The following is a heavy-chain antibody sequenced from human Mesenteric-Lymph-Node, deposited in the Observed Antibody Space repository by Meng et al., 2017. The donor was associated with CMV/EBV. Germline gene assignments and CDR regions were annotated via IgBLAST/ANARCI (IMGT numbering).Heavy chain of an antibody. J-gene: IGHJ6*02. D-gene: IGHD6-19*01. CDR1: GYTFTNFY. CDR3: ARDLAVADNYYYGMDV. Sequence: ASVKVSCKASGYTFTNFYIHWVRQAPGQGLEWMGIINPSGGSTSYAQKFQGRVTMTGDTSTSTVYMELSSLRSEDTAVYYCARDLAVADNYYYGMDVWGQGTTVTVSS. V-gene: IGHV1-46*01. CDR2: INPSGGST.